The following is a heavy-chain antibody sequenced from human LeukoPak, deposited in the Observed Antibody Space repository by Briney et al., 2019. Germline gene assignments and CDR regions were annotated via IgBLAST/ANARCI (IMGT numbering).Heavy chain of an antibody. CDR1: GGSISSGGYY. D-gene: IGHD3-10*01. CDR3: ARLGFGGGYYYYYGMDV. Sequence: TLSLTCTVSGGSISSGGYYWSWIRQHPGKGLEWIGYIYYSGSTYYNPSLKSRVTTSVDTSKNQFSLKLSSVTAADTAVYYCARLGFGGGYYYYYGMDVWGQGTTVTVSS. J-gene: IGHJ6*02. V-gene: IGHV4-31*03. CDR2: IYYSGST.